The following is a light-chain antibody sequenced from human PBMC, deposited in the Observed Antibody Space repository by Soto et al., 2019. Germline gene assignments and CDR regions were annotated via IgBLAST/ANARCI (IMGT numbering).Light chain of an antibody. CDR2: RNN. V-gene: IGLV1-47*01. CDR3: ATLYVSLGGYV. J-gene: IGLJ1*01. CDR1: SSNIVTNY. Sequence: QSALTQPPSASGTPGQRVTISCSGSSSNIVTNYVYWYQQLPGTAPKLLIYRNNQRPSGVPDRFSGSKSGTSASLAISGLRSEDEADYYCATLYVSLGGYVFGTGTNVTV.